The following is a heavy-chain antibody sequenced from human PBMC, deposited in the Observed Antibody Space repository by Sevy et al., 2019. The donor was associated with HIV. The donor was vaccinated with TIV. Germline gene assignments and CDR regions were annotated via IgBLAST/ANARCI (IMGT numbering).Heavy chain of an antibody. CDR1: GDSISSYY. CDR3: ARKKVGMDV. CDR2: IYYSGST. Sequence: SETLSLTCTVSGDSISSYYWSWIRQPPGKGLEWIGYIYYSGSTNYNPSLKSRVTISVDTSKNQFSLKLSPVTAAETAVYCDARKKVGMDVWGQGTTVTVSS. J-gene: IGHJ6*02. V-gene: IGHV4-59*01. D-gene: IGHD2-21*02.